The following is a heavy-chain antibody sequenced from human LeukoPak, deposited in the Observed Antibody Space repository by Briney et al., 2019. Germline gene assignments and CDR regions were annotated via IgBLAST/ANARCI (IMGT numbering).Heavy chain of an antibody. J-gene: IGHJ4*02. V-gene: IGHV4-31*03. Sequence: SQTLSLTCTVSGGSISSGGYYWSWIRQHPGKGLEWIGYIYYSGSTYYNPSLKSRVTISVDTSKNQFSLKLSSVTAADTAVYYCARLGMGLYYFDCWGQGTLVTVSS. CDR1: GGSISSGGYY. CDR3: ARLGMGLYYFDC. D-gene: IGHD3-16*01. CDR2: IYYSGST.